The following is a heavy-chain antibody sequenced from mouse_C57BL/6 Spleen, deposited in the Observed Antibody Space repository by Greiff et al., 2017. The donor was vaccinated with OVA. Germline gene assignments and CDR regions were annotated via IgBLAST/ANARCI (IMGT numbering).Heavy chain of an antibody. CDR1: GYTFTSYW. J-gene: IGHJ2*01. CDR2: IYPSDSET. D-gene: IGHD2-2*01. CDR3: ARGGVTLGY. Sequence: VQLQQSGAELVRPGSSVKLSCKASGYTFTSYWMDWVKQRPGQGLEWIGNIYPSDSETHYNQKFKDKATLTVDKSSSTAYMQLSSLTSEDSAVYYFARGGVTLGYWGQGTTLTVSS. V-gene: IGHV1-61*01.